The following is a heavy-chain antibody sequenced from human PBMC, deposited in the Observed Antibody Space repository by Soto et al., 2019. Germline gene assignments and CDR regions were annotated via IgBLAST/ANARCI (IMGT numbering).Heavy chain of an antibody. V-gene: IGHV1-18*01. Sequence: ASVKVSCKASGYTFTSYGISWVRQAPGQGLEWMGWINAYNGNTKYAQKLQGRVTMTTDTSTSTAYMELRSLRSDDTAVSYCARVGYGANSGNRFDPWGQGTLVTVSS. CDR1: GYTFTSYG. J-gene: IGHJ5*02. CDR3: ARVGYGANSGNRFDP. CDR2: INAYNGNT. D-gene: IGHD4-17*01.